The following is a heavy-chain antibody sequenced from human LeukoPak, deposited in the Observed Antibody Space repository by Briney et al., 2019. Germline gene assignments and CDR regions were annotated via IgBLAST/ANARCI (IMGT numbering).Heavy chain of an antibody. CDR1: GFTFSIFW. CDR2: INEDGSEK. D-gene: IGHD1-14*01. J-gene: IGHJ4*02. CDR3: ARGPMTVITV. Sequence: PGGSLRLSCAGSGFTFSIFWMSWVRQAPGEGLEWVANINEDGSEKYYVDSVKGRFTISRDNAKNSLYLQMDSLRVEDTAVYYCARGPMTVITVGGQGTLVTVSS. V-gene: IGHV3-7*01.